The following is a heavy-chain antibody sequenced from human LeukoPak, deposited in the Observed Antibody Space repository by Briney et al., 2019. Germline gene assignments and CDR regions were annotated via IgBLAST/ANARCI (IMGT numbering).Heavy chain of an antibody. V-gene: IGHV5-51*01. J-gene: IGHJ4*02. CDR3: VRGPVLLWFGELLEGFLDY. D-gene: IGHD3-10*01. CDR1: GYSFTSYW. Sequence: GESLKISCKGSGYSFTSYWIGWVRQMPGKGLEWMGIIYPGDSDTRYSPSFQGQVTISADKSISTAYLQWSSLKASDTAMYYCVRGPVLLWFGELLEGFLDYWGQGTLVTVSS. CDR2: IYPGDSDT.